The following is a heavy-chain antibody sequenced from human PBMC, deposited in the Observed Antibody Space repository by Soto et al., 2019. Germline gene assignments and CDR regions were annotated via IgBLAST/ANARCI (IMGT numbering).Heavy chain of an antibody. CDR3: ARGRYQLLPVDY. V-gene: IGHV4-61*01. CDR2: IYYSGST. J-gene: IGHJ4*02. D-gene: IGHD2-2*01. Sequence: SETLSLTCTVSGGSVISGSYYFICIRQPPGKGLEWIGYIYYSGSTNYNPSLKSRVTISVDTSKNQFSLKLSSVTAADTAVYYCARGRYQLLPVDYWGQGTLVTVSS. CDR1: GGSVISGSYY.